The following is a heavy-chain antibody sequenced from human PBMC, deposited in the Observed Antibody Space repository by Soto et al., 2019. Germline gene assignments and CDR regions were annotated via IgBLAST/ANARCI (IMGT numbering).Heavy chain of an antibody. CDR2: ISGSGGST. D-gene: IGHD4-4*01. J-gene: IGHJ4*02. CDR3: AKVYHSNKVLTQLGC. CDR1: GFTLSSYV. Sequence: GGSLRLSCAASGFTLSSYVMSWVRQAPGKGLEWVSTISGSGGSTYYADSVKGRFTISRDNSKNTLYLQMNSLRAEDKAVYYSAKVYHSNKVLTQLGCWGQGTLVTVSS. V-gene: IGHV3-23*01.